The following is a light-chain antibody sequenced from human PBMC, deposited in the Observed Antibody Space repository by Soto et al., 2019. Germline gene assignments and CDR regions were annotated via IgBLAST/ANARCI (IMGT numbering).Light chain of an antibody. CDR2: RAS. CDR1: QSISVW. CDR3: QDYESYS. J-gene: IGKJ2*01. Sequence: DIQMTQSPTTLSASVGDRVTITCRASQSISVWLAWYQQKPGRAPKLLIFRASSLESGVPSRFSGSGYETECTLTISSLQPDDFATYYCQDYESYSFGQGTKLEIK. V-gene: IGKV1-5*03.